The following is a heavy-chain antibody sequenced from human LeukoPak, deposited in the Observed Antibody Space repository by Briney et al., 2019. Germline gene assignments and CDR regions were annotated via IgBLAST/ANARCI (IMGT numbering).Heavy chain of an antibody. D-gene: IGHD2-2*01. CDR1: GLTFSSYS. Sequence: GGSLRLSCAASGLTFSSYSMNWVRQAPGKGLEWVSSISSSSSYIYYADSVKGRFTISRDNAKNSLYLQMNSLRAEDTAVYYCARDLVSIVVVPAAIGSDYWGQGTLVTVSS. CDR2: ISSSSSYI. V-gene: IGHV3-21*01. J-gene: IGHJ4*02. CDR3: ARDLVSIVVVPAAIGSDY.